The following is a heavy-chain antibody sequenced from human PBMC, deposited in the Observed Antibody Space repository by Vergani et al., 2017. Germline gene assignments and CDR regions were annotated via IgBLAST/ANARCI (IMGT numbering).Heavy chain of an antibody. D-gene: IGHD3-3*01. J-gene: IGHJ4*02. CDR2: IWYDGSNK. CDR1: GFTFSSYG. CDR3: ARTIFGVVIGEMYYFDY. Sequence: QVQLVESGGGVVQPGRSLRLSCAASGFTFSSYGMHWVRQAPGKGLEWVAVIWYDGSNKYYADSVKGRFTISRDNSKNTLYLQLNSLRAEDTAVYYCARTIFGVVIGEMYYFDYWGQGTLVSVSS. V-gene: IGHV3-33*01.